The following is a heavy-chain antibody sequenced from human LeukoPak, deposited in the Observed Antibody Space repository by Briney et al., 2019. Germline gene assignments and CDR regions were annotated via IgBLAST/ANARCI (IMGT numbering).Heavy chain of an antibody. D-gene: IGHD1-14*01. CDR2: IYYSGST. Sequence: PSETLSLTCTVSGGSISSGDYYWSWIRQPPGKGLEWIGYIYYSGSTYYNPSLKSRVTISVDTSKNQFSLKLSSVTAADTAVYYCARVTGINWFDPWGQGTLVTVSS. CDR1: GGSISSGDYY. CDR3: ARVTGINWFDP. V-gene: IGHV4-30-4*01. J-gene: IGHJ5*02.